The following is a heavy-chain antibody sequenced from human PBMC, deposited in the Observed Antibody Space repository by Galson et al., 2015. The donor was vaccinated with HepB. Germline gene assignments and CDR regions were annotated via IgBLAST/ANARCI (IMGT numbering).Heavy chain of an antibody. J-gene: IGHJ3*02. CDR1: GFTFSSYS. CDR3: ARDTTVTPDDAFDI. V-gene: IGHV3-21*01. CDR2: ISSSSSYI. Sequence: SLRLSCAASGFTFSSYSMNWVRQAPGRGLEWVSSISSSSSYIYYADSVKGRFTISRDNAKNSLYLQMNSLRAEDTAVYYCARDTTVTPDDAFDIWGQGTMVTVSS. D-gene: IGHD4-17*01.